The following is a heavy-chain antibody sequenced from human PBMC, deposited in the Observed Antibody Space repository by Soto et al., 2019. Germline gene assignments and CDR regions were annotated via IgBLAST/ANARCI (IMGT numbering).Heavy chain of an antibody. J-gene: IGHJ6*02. CDR2: IYPADATT. Sequence: PGESLKISCKISGYRFSSFWIAWVRQKPGKGLEWMGIIYPADATTIYSPSFQGGLTISVDMSISTAHLQWYDLKASDSAMYYCARTSAAGKYYDGMDVWGQGTTVTV. D-gene: IGHD6-13*01. CDR1: GYRFSSFW. V-gene: IGHV5-51*01. CDR3: ARTSAAGKYYDGMDV.